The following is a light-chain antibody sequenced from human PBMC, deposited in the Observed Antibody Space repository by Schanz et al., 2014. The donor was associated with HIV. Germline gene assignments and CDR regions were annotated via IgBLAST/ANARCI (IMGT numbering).Light chain of an antibody. CDR1: NSNIGSNS. CDR2: GNS. Sequence: QSVLTQPPSASGTPGQRVTISCSGSNSNIGSNSVNWYQQLPGTAPKLLLYGNSQRPSGVPARFSGSKSGTSASLAISGLQSEDETDYYCAAWDDSLNGLYVFGTGTKLTVL. CDR3: AAWDDSLNGLYV. J-gene: IGLJ1*01. V-gene: IGLV1-44*01.